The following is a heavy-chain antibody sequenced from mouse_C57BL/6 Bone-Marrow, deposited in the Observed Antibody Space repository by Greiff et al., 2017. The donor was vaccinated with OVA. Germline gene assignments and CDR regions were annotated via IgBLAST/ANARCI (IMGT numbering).Heavy chain of an antibody. Sequence: VQLQQSGPGLVAPSQSLSITCTVSGFSLTSYAISWVRQPPGKGLEWLGVIWTGGGTNYYSALKSRMSICKDNSKSQVFLKMNSLQTDDTARYYCARWLRRENYAMDYWGQGTSVTVSS. D-gene: IGHD2-2*01. CDR3: ARWLRRENYAMDY. CDR2: IWTGGGT. V-gene: IGHV2-9-1*01. CDR1: GFSLTSYA. J-gene: IGHJ4*01.